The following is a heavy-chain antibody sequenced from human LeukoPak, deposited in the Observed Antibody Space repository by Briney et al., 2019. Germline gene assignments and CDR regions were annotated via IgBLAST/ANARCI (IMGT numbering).Heavy chain of an antibody. J-gene: IGHJ4*02. CDR3: ARVIIVGASKEFDY. Sequence: ASVKVSCKASGYPFTGYCMHWVRQAPGQGLEWMGRINPNNGGTNYAQKFQGRVTMTRDTSISTAYMELSRLRSDDTAVYYCARVIIVGASKEFDYWGQGTLVTVSS. CDR1: GYPFTGYC. V-gene: IGHV1-2*06. CDR2: INPNNGGT. D-gene: IGHD1-26*01.